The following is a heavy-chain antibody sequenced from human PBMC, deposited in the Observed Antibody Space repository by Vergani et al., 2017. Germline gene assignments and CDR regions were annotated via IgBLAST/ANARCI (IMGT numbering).Heavy chain of an antibody. Sequence: QVQLQESGPGLVKPSQTLSLTCTVSGGSISSGSYYWSWIRQPAGKGLEWIGGIYYSGSTYYNPSLKSRVTISVDTSKNQFSLKLSYVTAADTAVYYCARGLEVTRYLDYWGQGTLVTVSS. CDR1: GGSISSGSYY. J-gene: IGHJ4*02. CDR2: IYYSGST. V-gene: IGHV4-61*02. CDR3: ARGLEVTRYLDY. D-gene: IGHD2-21*02.